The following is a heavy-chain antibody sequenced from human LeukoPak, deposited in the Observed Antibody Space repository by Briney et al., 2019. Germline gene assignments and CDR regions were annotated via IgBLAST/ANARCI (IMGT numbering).Heavy chain of an antibody. CDR3: ARSNQADDY. Sequence: PGGSLRLSCAASGFTFSSYRMHWARQVPGKGLVWVSRINPGGSSIAYADSVKGRFTISRDNAKNTLYLQMDSLRAEDTAVYYCARSNQADDYWGQGTLVTVSS. J-gene: IGHJ4*02. CDR2: INPGGSSI. CDR1: GFTFSSYR. V-gene: IGHV3-74*01. D-gene: IGHD1-14*01.